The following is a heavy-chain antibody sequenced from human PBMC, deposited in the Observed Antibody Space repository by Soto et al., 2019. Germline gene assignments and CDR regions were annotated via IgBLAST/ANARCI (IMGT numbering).Heavy chain of an antibody. CDR2: ISYDGSSK. D-gene: IGHD6-6*01. J-gene: IGHJ4*02. Sequence: LRLSCAASGFTFSSYAMHWVRQAPGAGLDWVAIISYDGSSKYYADSMKGRFTISRDNSKDTLYLQMNSLRAEDTAMYYCVSGSSGYWGQGTLVTVSS. CDR3: VSGSSGY. CDR1: GFTFSSYA. V-gene: IGHV3-30-3*01.